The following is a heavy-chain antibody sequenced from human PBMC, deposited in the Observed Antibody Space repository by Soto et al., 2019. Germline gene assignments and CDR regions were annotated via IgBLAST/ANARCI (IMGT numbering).Heavy chain of an antibody. D-gene: IGHD2-8*02. CDR1: GSSIITSRTW. CDR2: IYHSGST. CDR3: ARDKITGLFDY. Sequence: SETLSLTCAPSGSSIITSRTWWSWACQPPWTGLECIGEIYHSGSTNYIPSRMSRDTISLYKSKNQFSLNLSSVTAADTAVYYCARDKITGLFDYWGQGTLVT. V-gene: IGHV4-4*02. J-gene: IGHJ4*02.